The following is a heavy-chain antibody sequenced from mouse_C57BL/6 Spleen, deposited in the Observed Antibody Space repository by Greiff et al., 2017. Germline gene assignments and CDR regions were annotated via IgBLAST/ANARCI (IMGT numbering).Heavy chain of an antibody. CDR3: ARGETGAMDY. CDR1: GYAFSSYW. J-gene: IGHJ4*01. CDR2: IYPGDGDT. Sequence: VQLVESGAELVKPGASVKISCKASGYAFSSYWMNWVKQRPGKGLEWIGQIYPGDGDTNYNGKFKGKATLTADKSSSTAYMQLSSLTSEDSAVYFCARGETGAMDYWGQGTSVTVSS. V-gene: IGHV1-80*01. D-gene: IGHD2-13*01.